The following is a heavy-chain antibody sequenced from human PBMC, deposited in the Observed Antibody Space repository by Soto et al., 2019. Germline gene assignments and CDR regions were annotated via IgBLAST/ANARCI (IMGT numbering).Heavy chain of an antibody. D-gene: IGHD2-2*01. V-gene: IGHV1-18*04. J-gene: IGHJ5*01. CDR3: VRDQKYFRVNGNWFDS. Sequence: SVKVSCKASGYTSSDFGISWVRQAPVQGLEWMGWVSGNNGASNPAPKVQGRITMTLDTSTGVSYMALRSLRSDDTAIYYRVRDQKYFRVNGNWFDSWGQGTLVTVSS. CDR2: VSGNNGAS. CDR1: GYTSSDFG.